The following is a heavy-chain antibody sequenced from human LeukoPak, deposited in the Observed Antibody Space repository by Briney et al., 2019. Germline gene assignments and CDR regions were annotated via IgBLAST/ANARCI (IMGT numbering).Heavy chain of an antibody. CDR3: ARRSVVVVPASYGTYWYFDL. Sequence: SETLSLTCTVSGGSISSSSYYRGWIRQPPGRGLEWIGSIYYSGSTYYNPTLKSRVTISVDTSKNQFSLKLSSVTAADTAVYYCARRSVVVVPASYGTYWYFDLWGRGTLVTVSS. V-gene: IGHV4-39*07. CDR1: GGSISSSSYY. CDR2: IYYSGST. D-gene: IGHD2-2*01. J-gene: IGHJ2*01.